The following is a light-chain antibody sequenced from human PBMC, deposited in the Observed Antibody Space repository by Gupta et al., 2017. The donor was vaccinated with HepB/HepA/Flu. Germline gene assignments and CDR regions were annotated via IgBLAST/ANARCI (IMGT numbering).Light chain of an antibody. CDR3: QQHDKWPLT. CDR2: DTS. Sequence: VLTQSPATLPVSPGERATLSYRNSQNVGNYLSWYQQKPGQAPRLLMHDTSDRASGIPARFSGSGSGTDFTLTISSLEAEDFAVYYCQQHDKWPLTFGGGTRVEIK. CDR1: QNVGNY. V-gene: IGKV3-11*01. J-gene: IGKJ4*01.